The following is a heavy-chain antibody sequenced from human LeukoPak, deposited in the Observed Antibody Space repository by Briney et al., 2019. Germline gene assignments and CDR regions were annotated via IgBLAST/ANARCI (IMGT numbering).Heavy chain of an antibody. CDR2: IYYSGST. CDR1: GGSISHYY. CDR3: ARDQYYYGSGFDY. J-gene: IGHJ4*02. V-gene: IGHV4-59*01. D-gene: IGHD3-10*01. Sequence: SETLSLTCTVSGGSISHYYWSWIRQPPGKGLEWIGYIYYSGSTNYNPSLKSRVTISVDTSKNQFSLKLSSVTAADTAVYYCARDQYYYGSGFDYWGQGTLVTVSS.